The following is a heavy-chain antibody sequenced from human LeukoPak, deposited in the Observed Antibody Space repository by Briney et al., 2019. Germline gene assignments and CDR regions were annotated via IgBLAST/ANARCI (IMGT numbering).Heavy chain of an antibody. CDR3: ARGGPVTAILSDAFDI. J-gene: IGHJ3*02. V-gene: IGHV4-4*07. CDR2: IYTSGST. CDR1: GGSISSYY. Sequence: SETLSLTCTVSGGSISSYYWSWIRQPAVKGLEWIGRIYTSGSTNYNPSLKSRVTMSVDTSKNQFSLKLSSVTAADTAVYYCARGGPVTAILSDAFDIWGQGTMVTVSS. D-gene: IGHD2-21*02.